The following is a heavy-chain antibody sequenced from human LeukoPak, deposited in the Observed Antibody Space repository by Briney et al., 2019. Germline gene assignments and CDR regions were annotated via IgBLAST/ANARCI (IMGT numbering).Heavy chain of an antibody. CDR3: ARGALTYYYGSGSYYSWFDP. V-gene: IGHV4-34*01. D-gene: IGHD3-10*01. J-gene: IGHJ5*02. Sequence: PSETLSLTCAVYGGAFSGYYWSWIRQPPGKGLEWIGEINHSGSTNYNPSLKGRVTISVDTSKNQFSLKLSSVTAADTAVYYCARGALTYYYGSGSYYSWFDPWGQGTLVTVSS. CDR1: GGAFSGYY. CDR2: INHSGST.